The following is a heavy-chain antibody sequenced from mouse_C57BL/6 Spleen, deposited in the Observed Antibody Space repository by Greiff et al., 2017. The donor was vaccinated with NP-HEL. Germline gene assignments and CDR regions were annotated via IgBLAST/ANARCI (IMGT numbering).Heavy chain of an antibody. V-gene: IGHV1-15*01. D-gene: IGHD1-1*01. J-gene: IGHJ2*01. CDR3: TRHYYGSSYVRGFHY. CDR2: IDPETGGT. Sequence: VQLQQSGAELVRPGASVTLSCKASGYTFTDYEMHWVKQTPVHGLEWIGAIDPETGGTAYNQKFKGKAILTADKSSSTAYMELRSLTSEDSAVYYCTRHYYGSSYVRGFHYWGQGTTLTVSS. CDR1: GYTFTDYE.